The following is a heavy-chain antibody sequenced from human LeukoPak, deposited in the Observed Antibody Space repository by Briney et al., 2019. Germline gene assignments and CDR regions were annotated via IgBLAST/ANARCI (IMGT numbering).Heavy chain of an antibody. Sequence: SETLSLXCTVSGGSTSSYYWSWIRQPPGKGLEWIGYIYYSGSTNYNPSLKSRVTISVDTSKNQFSLKLSSVTAADTAVYYCAREEDDSSGYYFDYWGQGTLVTVSS. CDR1: GGSTSSYY. D-gene: IGHD3-22*01. CDR2: IYYSGST. V-gene: IGHV4-59*01. CDR3: AREEDDSSGYYFDY. J-gene: IGHJ4*02.